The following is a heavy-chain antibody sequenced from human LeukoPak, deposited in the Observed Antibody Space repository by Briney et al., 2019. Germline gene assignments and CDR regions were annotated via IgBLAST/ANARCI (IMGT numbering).Heavy chain of an antibody. CDR1: GGSISSYY. CDR2: IYYSGST. J-gene: IGHJ4*02. CDR3: ARGYSSGSDFDY. V-gene: IGHV4-59*01. D-gene: IGHD3-22*01. Sequence: SETLSLTCTVSGGSISSYYWSWIRQPPGKGLEWIGYIYYSGSTNYNPSLKSRVTISVDTSKNQFSLKLSSVTAADTAVYYCARGYSSGSDFDYWGQGTLVTVSS.